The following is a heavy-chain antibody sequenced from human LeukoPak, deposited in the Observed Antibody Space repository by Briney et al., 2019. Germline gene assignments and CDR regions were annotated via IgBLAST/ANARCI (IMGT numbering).Heavy chain of an antibody. V-gene: IGHV3-30*04. D-gene: IGHD3-3*01. J-gene: IGHJ4*02. CDR3: ARDFTPEWFDIH. CDR2: IPYDGSDE. CDR1: GLAFSSYS. Sequence: GGSLRLSCVASGLAFSSYSMHWVRQAPGKGLEWVGVIPYDGSDEYYTDSVKGRFTISRDNSKNTVYLQMNSLRADDTAVYYCARDFTPEWFDIHWGQGTLVTVS.